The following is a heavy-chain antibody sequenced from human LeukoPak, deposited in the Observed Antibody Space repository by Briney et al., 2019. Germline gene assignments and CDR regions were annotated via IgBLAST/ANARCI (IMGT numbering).Heavy chain of an antibody. Sequence: GGSLRLSCAASGFDFRRYGMHWVRQAPGKGLEWLAVIWRDGIDIRYTDSVKGRFTISRDNSRSTQYLQLNSLRVDDTAVYYCAKGASGYGDFDYWGQGTLVTVSS. V-gene: IGHV3-33*06. J-gene: IGHJ4*02. CDR3: AKGASGYGDFDY. D-gene: IGHD5-12*01. CDR1: GFDFRRYG. CDR2: IWRDGIDI.